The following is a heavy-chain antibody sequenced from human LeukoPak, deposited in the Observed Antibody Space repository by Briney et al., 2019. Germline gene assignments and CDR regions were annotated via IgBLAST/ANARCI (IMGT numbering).Heavy chain of an antibody. CDR3: AKDDYYDSSGYLGNWFDP. V-gene: IGHV3-66*01. D-gene: IGHD3-22*01. Sequence: PGGSLRLSCAASGFTVSSNYMSWVRQAPGKGLEWVSVIYSGGSTYYADSVKGRFTISRDNSKNTLYLQMNSLRAEDTAVYYCAKDDYYDSSGYLGNWFDPWGQGTLVTVSS. CDR2: IYSGGST. J-gene: IGHJ5*02. CDR1: GFTVSSNY.